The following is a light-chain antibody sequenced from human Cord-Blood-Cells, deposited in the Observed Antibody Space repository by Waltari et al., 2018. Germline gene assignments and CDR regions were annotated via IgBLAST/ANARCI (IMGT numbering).Light chain of an antibody. J-gene: IGKJ4*01. Sequence: DIQMTQSPSSLSASVGDRVTITCQASQDISNYLHWYQQKPGKAPKLRIYDASNLETGVPSRFSGSGSGTDFTFTISSLQPEDIATYYCQQYDNLPLTFGGGTKVEIK. CDR2: DAS. CDR3: QQYDNLPLT. CDR1: QDISNY. V-gene: IGKV1-33*01.